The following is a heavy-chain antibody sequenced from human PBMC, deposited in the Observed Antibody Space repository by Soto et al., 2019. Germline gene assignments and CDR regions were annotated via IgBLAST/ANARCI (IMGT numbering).Heavy chain of an antibody. CDR1: GFTFSSYA. Sequence: QVQLVESGGGVVQPGRSLRLSCAASGFTFSSYAMHWVRQAPGKGLEWVAVISYDGSNKYYADSVKGRFTISRDNSKNTLYLQMNSLRAEDTAVYYCAREYGLEMATCEYWGLGTLVTVSS. J-gene: IGHJ4*02. CDR2: ISYDGSNK. D-gene: IGHD5-12*01. CDR3: AREYGLEMATCEY. V-gene: IGHV3-30-3*01.